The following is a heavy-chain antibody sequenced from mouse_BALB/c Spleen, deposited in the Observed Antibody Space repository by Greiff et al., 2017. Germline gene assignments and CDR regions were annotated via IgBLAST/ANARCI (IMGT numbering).Heavy chain of an antibody. Sequence: DVKLVESGGDLVKPGGSLKLSCAASGFTFSSYGMSWVRQTPDKRLEWVATISSGGSYTYYPDSVKGRFTISRDNAKNTLYLQMSSLKSEDTAMYYCASFSDSSGAMDYWGQGTSVTVSS. CDR3: ASFSDSSGAMDY. V-gene: IGHV5-6*02. CDR1: GFTFSSYG. D-gene: IGHD3-2*01. CDR2: ISSGGSYT. J-gene: IGHJ4*01.